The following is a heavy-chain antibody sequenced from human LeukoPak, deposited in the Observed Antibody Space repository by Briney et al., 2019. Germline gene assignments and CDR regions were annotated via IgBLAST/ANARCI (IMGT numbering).Heavy chain of an antibody. CDR2: ISSDGSDT. D-gene: IGHD5-12*01. J-gene: IGHJ6*02. Sequence: PGGSLRLSCAASGFTFSRYWMHWVRQAPGKGLVWVSRISSDGSDTRYADSVKGRFTISRDNSKNTLYLQMNSLRAEDTALYYCAKDAGYSDYVFYYYGMDVWGQGTTVTVSS. CDR3: AKDAGYSDYVFYYYGMDV. CDR1: GFTFSRYW. V-gene: IGHV3-74*01.